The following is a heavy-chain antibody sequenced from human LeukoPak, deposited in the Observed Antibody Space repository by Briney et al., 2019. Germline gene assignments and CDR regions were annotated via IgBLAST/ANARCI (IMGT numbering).Heavy chain of an antibody. Sequence: SETLSLTCTVSGGSISSYYWSWIRQPPGKGLEWIWYIYYSGSTNYNPSLKSRVTISLDTSNNQFSLKLRSWTPADTDVYYCARGYYDSSGYYSLLDYWGQGTLVTVSS. CDR1: GGSISSYY. V-gene: IGHV4-59*01. CDR3: ARGYYDSSGYYSLLDY. D-gene: IGHD3-22*01. J-gene: IGHJ4*02. CDR2: IYYSGST.